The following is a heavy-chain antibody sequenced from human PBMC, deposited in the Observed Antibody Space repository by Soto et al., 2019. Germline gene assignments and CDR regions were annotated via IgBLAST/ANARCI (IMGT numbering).Heavy chain of an antibody. CDR3: ASSVTTGLFDY. CDR2: IYYSGST. D-gene: IGHD4-4*01. Sequence: SETLSLTCTVSGGSISSGDYDWSWIRQPPGKGLEWIGYIYYSGSTYYNPSLKSRVTISVDTSKNQFSLKLSSVTAADPAVYYCASSVTTGLFDYWGQGTLVTVSS. J-gene: IGHJ4*02. CDR1: GGSISSGDYD. V-gene: IGHV4-30-4*01.